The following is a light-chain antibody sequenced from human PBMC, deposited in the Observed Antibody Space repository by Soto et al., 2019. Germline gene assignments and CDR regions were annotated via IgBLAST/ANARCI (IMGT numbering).Light chain of an antibody. Sequence: DIQMTQSPPTLSASVGDRVTITFRASQPISSWLAWYHQKPGKAPKLLIYDASNLESGVPSRFSGSGSGTEFTLTISSLQPDDFATYYCQQYDTYWTFGQGTKVDIK. CDR3: QQYDTYWT. CDR1: QPISSW. CDR2: DAS. J-gene: IGKJ1*01. V-gene: IGKV1-5*01.